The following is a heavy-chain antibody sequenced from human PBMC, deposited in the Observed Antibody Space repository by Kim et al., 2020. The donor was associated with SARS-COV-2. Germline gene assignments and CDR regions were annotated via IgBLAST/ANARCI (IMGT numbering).Heavy chain of an antibody. CDR2: ANRYAT. D-gene: IGHD1-1*01. V-gene: IGHV3-73*01. CDR3: TSLNG. Sequence: ANRYATAYAASVKGRVTISRDDSKDTAYLQMNSLKTEDTAVYYCTSLNGWGQGTLVTVSS. J-gene: IGHJ4*02.